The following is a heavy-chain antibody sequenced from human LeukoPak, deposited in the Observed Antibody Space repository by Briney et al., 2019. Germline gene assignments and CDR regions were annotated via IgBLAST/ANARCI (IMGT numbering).Heavy chain of an antibody. Sequence: SETLSLTCTVSRGSISSSIYYWGWIRQPPGKGLEWIGSIYYSGSTYYNPSLKSRVTTSVDTSKNQFSLRVSSVTAADTAVYYCARQEMAPNYWYFDLWGRGTLVTVSS. V-gene: IGHV4-39*01. CDR2: IYYSGST. J-gene: IGHJ2*01. CDR1: RGSISSSIYY. D-gene: IGHD5-24*01. CDR3: ARQEMAPNYWYFDL.